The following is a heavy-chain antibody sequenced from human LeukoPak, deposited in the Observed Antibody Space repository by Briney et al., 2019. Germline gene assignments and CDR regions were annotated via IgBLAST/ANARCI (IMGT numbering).Heavy chain of an antibody. CDR3: ARDRATSGWYQDDY. D-gene: IGHD6-19*01. CDR1: GYSFTSYG. CDR2: ISAYNGNT. Sequence: ASVKVSCKASGYSFTSYGISWVRQAPGQGLEWMGWISAYNGNTNYAQKLQGRVTMTTDTSTSTAYMELRSLRSDDTAMYYCARDRATSGWYQDDYWGQGTQVTVSS. V-gene: IGHV1-18*01. J-gene: IGHJ4*02.